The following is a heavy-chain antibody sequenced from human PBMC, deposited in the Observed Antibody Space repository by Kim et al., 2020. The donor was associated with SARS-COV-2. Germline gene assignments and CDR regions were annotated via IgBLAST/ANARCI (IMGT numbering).Heavy chain of an antibody. V-gene: IGHV4-59*01. CDR3: VSSPRYY. CDR1: GGSISRFY. CDR2: IYYSWSA. J-gene: IGHJ6*03. Sequence: SETLSLTCTVSGGSISRFYCCWRRQPQGKGQEWIGYIYYSWSADYNPYLKSRGTITVYTSRNQFSLRLSSGTATATAVYYCVSSPRYY.